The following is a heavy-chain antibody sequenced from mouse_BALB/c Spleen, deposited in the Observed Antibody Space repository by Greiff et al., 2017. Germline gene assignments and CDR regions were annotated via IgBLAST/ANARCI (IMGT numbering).Heavy chain of an antibody. D-gene: IGHD3-1*01. CDR3: ARSGGIDY. CDR1: GYTFTSYT. CDR2: INPSSGYT. Sequence: VKLMESGAELARPGASVKMSCKASGYTFTSYTMHWVKQRPGQGLEWIGYINPSSGYTNYNQKFKDKATLTADKSSSTAYMQLSSLTSEDSAVYYCARSGGIDYWGQGTTLTVSS. J-gene: IGHJ2*01. V-gene: IGHV1-4*01.